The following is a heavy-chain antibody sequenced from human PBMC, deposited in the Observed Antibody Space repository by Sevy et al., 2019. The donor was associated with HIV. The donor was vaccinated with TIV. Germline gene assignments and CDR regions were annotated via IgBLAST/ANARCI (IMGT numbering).Heavy chain of an antibody. CDR3: ARADPYQYFGS. CDR2: VSPSGDST. V-gene: IGHV1-46*03. D-gene: IGHD2-2*01. CDR1: AYAFTNYY. J-gene: IGHJ4*02. Sequence: ASVKVSCKASAYAFTNYYIRWVRQAPGQGLEWMGIVSPSGDSTTYAQKFQGRVTMTRDTSTSTVYLELSSLRSDDTAVYYCARADPYQYFGSWGQGTLVTVSS.